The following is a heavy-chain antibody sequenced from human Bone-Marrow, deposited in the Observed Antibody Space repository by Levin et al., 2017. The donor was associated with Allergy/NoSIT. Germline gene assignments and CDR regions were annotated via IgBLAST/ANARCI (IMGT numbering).Heavy chain of an antibody. J-gene: IGHJ4*02. CDR3: ARDPFSPFHASGYLDR. CDR2: VWADGSTR. D-gene: IGHD3-10*01. CDR1: EITFRSYA. V-gene: IGHV3-33*01. Sequence: GGSLRLSCRASEITFRSYAMHWVRQAPGKGLEWLAAVWADGSTRYYADSLKGRFTIARDNSKNTVYLHLNSLRAEDTAIYYCARDPFSPFHASGYLDRWGQGTLVTVSS.